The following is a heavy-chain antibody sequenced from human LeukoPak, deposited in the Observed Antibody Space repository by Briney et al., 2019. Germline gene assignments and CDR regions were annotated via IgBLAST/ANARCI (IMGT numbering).Heavy chain of an antibody. D-gene: IGHD3-10*01. J-gene: IGHJ4*02. V-gene: IGHV3-21*01. CDR3: AREHVLLWFGELFSYFDY. CDR2: ISSSSSYI. CDR1: GFTFSSYS. Sequence: GGSLRLSCAASGFTFSSYSMNWVRQAPGKGLEWVSSISSSSSYIYYADSVKGRFTISRDNDKNSLYLQMNSLRAEDTAVYYCAREHVLLWFGELFSYFDYWGQGTLVTVSS.